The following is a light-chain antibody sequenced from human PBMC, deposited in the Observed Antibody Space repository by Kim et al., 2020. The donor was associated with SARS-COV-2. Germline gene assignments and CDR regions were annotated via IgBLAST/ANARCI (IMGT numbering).Light chain of an antibody. CDR1: QGINTW. J-gene: IGKJ1*01. CDR3: QQYKNSWS. V-gene: IGKV1-5*01. CDR2: DAS. Sequence: DMQMTQSPSTLSASVGDRVTISCRASQGINTWLAWYQHKPGRAPKLMIYDASSLESGVPSRFSGSGYGTEFTLTITGLQPDDFATYYCQQYKNSWSFGQGTKVDIK.